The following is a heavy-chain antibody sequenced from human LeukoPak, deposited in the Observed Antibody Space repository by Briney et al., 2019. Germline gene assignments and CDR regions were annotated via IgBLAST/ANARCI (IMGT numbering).Heavy chain of an antibody. V-gene: IGHV3-30*18. J-gene: IGHJ4*02. CDR1: GLTVSSYS. Sequence: GGSLRLSCVASGLTVSSYSMNWVRQAPGKGLEWVAVISYDGSNKYYADSVEGRFTISRDNSKNTLYLQMNSLRAEDTAVYYCAKRLLGRGSGWYMGGYYFDYWGQGTLVTVSS. CDR2: ISYDGSNK. CDR3: AKRLLGRGSGWYMGGYYFDY. D-gene: IGHD6-19*01.